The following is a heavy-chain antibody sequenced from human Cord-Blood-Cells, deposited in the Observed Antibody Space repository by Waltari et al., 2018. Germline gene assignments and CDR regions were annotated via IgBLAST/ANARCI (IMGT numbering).Heavy chain of an antibody. CDR2: NSSSSSTI. CDR1: GFPFSSYS. J-gene: IGHJ3*02. Sequence: EVQLVESGGGLVQPGGSLRLSCAASGFPFSSYSMHWVRQAPGKGLEWVSYNSSSSSTIYYADAVKGRFTIARDNAKNSLYLQMNSLRAEDTAVYYCARDHEELQAFDIWGQGTMVTVSS. CDR3: ARDHEELQAFDI. D-gene: IGHD1-7*01. V-gene: IGHV3-48*01.